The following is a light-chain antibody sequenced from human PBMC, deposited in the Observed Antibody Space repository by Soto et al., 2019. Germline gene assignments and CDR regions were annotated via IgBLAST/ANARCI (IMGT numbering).Light chain of an antibody. CDR1: SSDVGGYNY. CDR2: EVS. Sequence: QSALTQRASVSGSPGQSITISCTGTSSDVGGYNYVSWYQQYPGKAPKLMIYEVSNRPSGVSNRFSGSKSGNTASLTISGLQAEDEADYYCSSYTSSSTYVFGTGTKVTVL. CDR3: SSYTSSSTYV. V-gene: IGLV2-14*01. J-gene: IGLJ1*01.